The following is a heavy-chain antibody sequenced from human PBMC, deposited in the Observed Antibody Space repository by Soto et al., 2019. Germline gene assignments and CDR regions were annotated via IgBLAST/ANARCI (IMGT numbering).Heavy chain of an antibody. D-gene: IGHD3-10*01. CDR1: GYTLTELS. V-gene: IGHV1-24*01. J-gene: IGHJ4*02. Sequence: ASVKVSCKVSGYTLTELSMHWVRQAPGKGLEWMGGFDPEDGETIYAQKFQGRVTMTEDTSTDTAYMELSSLRSEDTAVYYCATATYYYGSGREYYFDYWGQGTLVTVSS. CDR2: FDPEDGET. CDR3: ATATYYYGSGREYYFDY.